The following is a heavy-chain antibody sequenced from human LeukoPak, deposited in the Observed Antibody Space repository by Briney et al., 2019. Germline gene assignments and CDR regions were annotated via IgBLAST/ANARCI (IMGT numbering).Heavy chain of an antibody. CDR1: GGSFRDYY. Sequence: SETLSLTCVVYGGSFRDYYWSWIRQTPGEGLQWIGGIKHSGSTDFNPSLKSRVTMSIDTSKNQFSLKLTSVTAADTALYYCARTSGSYYGWGQGTLVTVSS. J-gene: IGHJ4*02. CDR2: IKHSGST. CDR3: ARTSGSYYG. V-gene: IGHV4-34*01. D-gene: IGHD1-26*01.